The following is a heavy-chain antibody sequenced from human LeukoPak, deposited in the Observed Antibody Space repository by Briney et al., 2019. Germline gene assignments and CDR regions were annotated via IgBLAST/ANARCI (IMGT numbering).Heavy chain of an antibody. Sequence: KTSRTLSLTCTVSGGSISSGGYYWSWIRQHPGKGLEWIGYIYYSGSTYYNPSLKSRVTISVDTSKNQFSLKLSSVTAADTAVYYCARDRGPYSGYDSYYFDYWGQGTLVTVSS. CDR1: GGSISSGGYY. CDR2: IYYSGST. V-gene: IGHV4-31*03. CDR3: ARDRGPYSGYDSYYFDY. D-gene: IGHD5-12*01. J-gene: IGHJ4*02.